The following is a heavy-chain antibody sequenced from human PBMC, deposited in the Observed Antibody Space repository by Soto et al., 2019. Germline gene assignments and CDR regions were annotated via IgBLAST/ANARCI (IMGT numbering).Heavy chain of an antibody. V-gene: IGHV4-30-2*01. J-gene: IGHJ4*02. D-gene: IGHD2-21*02. CDR1: GGSISSGGYS. Sequence: QLQLQESGSGLVKPSQTLSLTCGVSGGSISSGGYSWSWIRQPPGKGLEWIGYIYHSGSTYDNPSLKSRVTISVDRSKNQFSLKVNSVTAADTAVYYCARLVVTPKGEYYFAFWGQGTLVTVSS. CDR2: IYHSGST. CDR3: ARLVVTPKGEYYFAF.